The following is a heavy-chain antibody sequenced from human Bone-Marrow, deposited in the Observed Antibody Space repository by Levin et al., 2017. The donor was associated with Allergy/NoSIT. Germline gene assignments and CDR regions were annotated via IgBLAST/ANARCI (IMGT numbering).Heavy chain of an antibody. Sequence: ASVKVSCKASGYTFTGYYMHWVRQAPGQGLEWMGWINPNSGGTNYAQKFQGRVTMTRDTSISTAYMELSRLRSDDTAVYYCARDIAEGEDWFDPWGQGTLVTVSS. D-gene: IGHD6-13*01. CDR2: INPNSGGT. V-gene: IGHV1-2*02. CDR3: ARDIAEGEDWFDP. J-gene: IGHJ5*02. CDR1: GYTFTGYY.